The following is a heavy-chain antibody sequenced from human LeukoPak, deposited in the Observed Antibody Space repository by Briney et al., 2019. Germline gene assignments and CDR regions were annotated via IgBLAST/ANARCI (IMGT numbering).Heavy chain of an antibody. CDR1: GFTFSSYS. Sequence: PGGSLRLSCAASGFTFSSYSMNWVRQAPGKGLEWVSYISSSGNTIYYADSVKGRFTISRDNAKNSLYLQMNSLRAEDTAVYYCARVIAAAGHAFDIWGQGTMVTVSS. D-gene: IGHD6-13*01. J-gene: IGHJ3*02. CDR2: ISSSGNTI. V-gene: IGHV3-48*04. CDR3: ARVIAAAGHAFDI.